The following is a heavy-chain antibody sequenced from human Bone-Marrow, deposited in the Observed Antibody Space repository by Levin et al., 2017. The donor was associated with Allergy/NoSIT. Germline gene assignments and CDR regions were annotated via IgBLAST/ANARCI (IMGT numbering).Heavy chain of an antibody. CDR3: ARDWVGDY. Sequence: SCAASGFTFNNYAMHWVRQAPGKGLEYVSGISNNGGSTYYGNSVKGRFTISRDNSKNTLYLQMGSLRAEDMAVYYCARDWVGDYWGQGTLVTVSS. D-gene: IGHD1-26*01. CDR2: ISNNGGST. J-gene: IGHJ4*02. V-gene: IGHV3-64*01. CDR1: GFTFNNYA.